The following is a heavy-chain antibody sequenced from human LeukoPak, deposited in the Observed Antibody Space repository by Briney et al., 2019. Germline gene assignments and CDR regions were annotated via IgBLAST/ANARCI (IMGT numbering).Heavy chain of an antibody. J-gene: IGHJ2*01. CDR3: ARDPQQEWPCSSTSCYGSWYFDL. D-gene: IGHD2-2*01. CDR2: IYYSGST. Sequence: PSETLSLTCTVSGDSISSGGYYWSWIRQHPGKGLEWIGYIYYSGSTYYNPSLKSRVTISVDTSKNQFSLKLSSVTAADTAVYYCARDPQQEWPCSSTSCYGSWYFDLWGRGTLVTVSS. V-gene: IGHV4-31*03. CDR1: GDSISSGGYY.